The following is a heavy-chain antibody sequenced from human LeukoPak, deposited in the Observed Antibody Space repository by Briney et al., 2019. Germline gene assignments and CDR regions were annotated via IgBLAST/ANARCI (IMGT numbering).Heavy chain of an antibody. J-gene: IGHJ3*02. D-gene: IGHD6-19*01. Sequence: ASVKVSCKASGYTFTGYYMHSVRQAPGQGLEWMGWINPNSGGTNYAQKFQGRVTMTRDTSISTAYMELSRLRSDDTAVYYCATGYSSGWYPPGDAFDIWGQGTMVTVSS. CDR3: ATGYSSGWYPPGDAFDI. CDR2: INPNSGGT. CDR1: GYTFTGYY. V-gene: IGHV1-2*02.